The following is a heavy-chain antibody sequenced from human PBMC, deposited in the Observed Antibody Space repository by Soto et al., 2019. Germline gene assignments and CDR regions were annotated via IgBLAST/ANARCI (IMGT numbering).Heavy chain of an antibody. CDR1: GGSISSGDYY. CDR3: ARSLDHLGFDP. Sequence: PSEMLSLTCTVSGGSISSGDYYWSWIRQHPGKGLEWIGYIYYSGSTYYNPSLKSRVTISVDTSKNQFSLKLSSVTAADTAVYYCARSLDHLGFDPWGQGTLVTVSS. V-gene: IGHV4-31*03. CDR2: IYYSGST. J-gene: IGHJ5*02.